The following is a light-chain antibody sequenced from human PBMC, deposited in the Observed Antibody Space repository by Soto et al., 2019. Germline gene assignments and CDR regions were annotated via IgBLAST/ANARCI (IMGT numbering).Light chain of an antibody. V-gene: IGLV2-14*01. CDR2: DVS. CDR3: SSYTSSSTL. CDR1: GSDVGGYNY. J-gene: IGLJ2*01. Sequence: QSALTQPASVSGSPGQSTTISCAGTGSDVGGYNYFSWYQRHPAKAPKFLIYDVSNRPSGVSNRFSGSKSGNTASLTIAGLQAEDEADYYCSSYTSSSTLFGGGTQLTVL.